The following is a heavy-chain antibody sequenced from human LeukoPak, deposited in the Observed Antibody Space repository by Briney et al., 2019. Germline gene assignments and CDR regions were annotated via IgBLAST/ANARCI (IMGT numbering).Heavy chain of an antibody. V-gene: IGHV4-59*01. CDR2: IYYSGST. Sequence: SETLSLTCTVSGGSISSYYWSWIRQPPGKGLEWVGYIYYSGSTNYNPSLKSRVTISVDTSKNQFSLKLSSVTAADTAVYYCARYYDFWSGRHNWFDPWGQGTLVTVSS. CDR1: GGSISSYY. CDR3: ARYYDFWSGRHNWFDP. J-gene: IGHJ5*02. D-gene: IGHD3-3*01.